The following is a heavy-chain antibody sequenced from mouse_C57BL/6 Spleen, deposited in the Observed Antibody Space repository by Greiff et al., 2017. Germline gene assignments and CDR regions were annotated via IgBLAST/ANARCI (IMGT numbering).Heavy chain of an antibody. D-gene: IGHD2-4*01. Sequence: EVQLQESGPGLVKPSQSLSLTCSVTGYSITSGYYWNWIRQFPGNKLEWMGYISYDGSNNYNPSLKNRISITRDTSKNQFFLKLNSVTTEDTATYYCARGGYDYDVSFDYWGQGTTLTVSS. CDR1: GYSITSGYY. V-gene: IGHV3-6*01. J-gene: IGHJ2*01. CDR3: ARGGYDYDVSFDY. CDR2: ISYDGSN.